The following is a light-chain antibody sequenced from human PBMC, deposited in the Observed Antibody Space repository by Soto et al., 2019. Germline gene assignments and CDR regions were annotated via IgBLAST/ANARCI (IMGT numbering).Light chain of an antibody. V-gene: IGKV1-39*01. CDR1: ESISRH. J-gene: IGKJ5*01. CDR3: QQSYSTLSIT. Sequence: DIQMTQSPSSLSASVGDRVTITCRASESISRHLNWYQQKPGKAPKLLIYAASSLQNGVPARFSGRGSGTDFTLTISTLQPEDFATYYCQQSYSTLSITFGQGTRLEIK. CDR2: AAS.